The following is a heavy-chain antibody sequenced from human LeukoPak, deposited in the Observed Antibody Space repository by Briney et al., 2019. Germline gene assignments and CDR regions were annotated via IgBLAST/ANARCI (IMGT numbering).Heavy chain of an antibody. J-gene: IGHJ6*03. V-gene: IGHV1-2*02. CDR2: INPNSGGR. CDR3: ARGGGGCSSASCSWTDYFYYMDV. D-gene: IGHD2-2*01. CDR1: GYTFTDYY. Sequence: GASVKVSCKASGYTFTDYYIHWVRQAPGQGLEWMGWINPNSGGRSYAQKFQGRVTMTRDTSISTTYLDLSRLRSDDTAVYYCARGGGGCSSASCSWTDYFYYMDVWGTGTTVTVSS.